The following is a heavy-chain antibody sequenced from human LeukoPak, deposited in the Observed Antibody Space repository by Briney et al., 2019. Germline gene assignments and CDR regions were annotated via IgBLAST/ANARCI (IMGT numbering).Heavy chain of an antibody. CDR3: ARRAGAYSHPYDY. Sequence: GGSLRLSCAASGFTFSSYSMNWVRQAPGKGLEWVSSISSSSSYIYYADSVKGRFTISRDNAKNSLYLQMNSLRAEDTAVYYCARRAGAYSHPYDYWGQGTLVTASS. V-gene: IGHV3-21*04. J-gene: IGHJ4*02. D-gene: IGHD4/OR15-4a*01. CDR2: ISSSSSYI. CDR1: GFTFSSYS.